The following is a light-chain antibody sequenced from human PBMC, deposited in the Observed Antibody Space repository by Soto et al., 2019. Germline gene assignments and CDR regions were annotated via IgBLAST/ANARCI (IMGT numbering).Light chain of an antibody. CDR2: EVS. CDR1: SSDIGGYRF. V-gene: IGLV2-14*01. J-gene: IGLJ3*02. Sequence: QSVLTQPASVSGSPGQSITISCTGTSSDIGGYRFVSWYQHHPGKAPKLMIYEVSNRPSGVSNRFSGSKSGNTASLTISGLQAEDEADYYCFSYTSSNTRVFGGGTKLTVL. CDR3: FSYTSSNTRV.